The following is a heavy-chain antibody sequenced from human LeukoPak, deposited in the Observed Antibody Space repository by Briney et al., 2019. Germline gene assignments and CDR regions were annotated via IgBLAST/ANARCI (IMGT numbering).Heavy chain of an antibody. V-gene: IGHV3-23*01. CDR1: GFTFSSYA. D-gene: IGHD3-22*01. CDR3: AKVLGITMIVVVITEPMDV. Sequence: GGSLRLSCAASGFTFSSYAMSWVRQAPGKGLGWVSAISGSGGSTYYADSVKGRFTISRDNSKNTLYLQMNSLRAEDTAVYYCAKVLGITMIVVVITEPMDVWGKGTTVTVSS. CDR2: ISGSGGST. J-gene: IGHJ6*04.